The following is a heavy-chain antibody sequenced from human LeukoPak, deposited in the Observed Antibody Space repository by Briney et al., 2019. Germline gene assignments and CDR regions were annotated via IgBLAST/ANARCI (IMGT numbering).Heavy chain of an antibody. V-gene: IGHV3-23*01. D-gene: IGHD3-9*01. CDR2: ISGSGGST. CDR1: GCTFSSYA. CDR3: AKQGGDILTGYYGNY. Sequence: PWGSLRLSCAASGCTFSSYAMSWVCQAPGAGLEWVSAISGSGGSTYYANSVKGRLTTSTDNSKNTLYLQMNSLRAEDRAGYYCAKQGGDILTGYYGNYWGQGTLVTVSS. J-gene: IGHJ4*02.